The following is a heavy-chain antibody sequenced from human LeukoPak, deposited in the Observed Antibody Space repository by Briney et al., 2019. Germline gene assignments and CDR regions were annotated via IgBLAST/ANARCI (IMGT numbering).Heavy chain of an antibody. V-gene: IGHV1-2*02. Sequence: ASVKVSCKASGYTFTSYYMHWVRQAPGQGLEWMGWINPNSGGTNYAQKFQGRVTMTRDTSISTAYMELSRLRSDDTAVYYCARGSSDILTGYYEYFDYWGQGTLVTVSS. CDR1: GYTFTSYY. CDR2: INPNSGGT. CDR3: ARGSSDILTGYYEYFDY. J-gene: IGHJ4*02. D-gene: IGHD3-9*01.